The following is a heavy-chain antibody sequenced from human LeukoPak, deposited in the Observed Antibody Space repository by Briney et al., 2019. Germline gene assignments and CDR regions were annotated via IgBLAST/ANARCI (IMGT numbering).Heavy chain of an antibody. D-gene: IGHD2-2*01. Sequence: GGSLRLSCAASGFTFSSYAMSWVRQAPGKGLEWVSAISGSGGSTYYADSVKGRFTISRDNSKNTLYLQMNSLRAEDTAVYYCARDARGYCSSTSCPRGYYYYGMDVWGQGTTVTVSS. CDR2: ISGSGGST. J-gene: IGHJ6*02. CDR1: GFTFSSYA. CDR3: ARDARGYCSSTSCPRGYYYYGMDV. V-gene: IGHV3-23*01.